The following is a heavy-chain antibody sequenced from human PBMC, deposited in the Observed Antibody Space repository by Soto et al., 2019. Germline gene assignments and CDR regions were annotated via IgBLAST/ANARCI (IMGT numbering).Heavy chain of an antibody. D-gene: IGHD6-19*01. CDR2: IHHSGST. V-gene: IGHV4-4*02. CDR1: SASIISEQR. J-gene: IGHJ4*02. Sequence: QMQLQESGPGLVKPSETLSLTCAVSSASIISEQRWSWVRQPPGKGLEWIGEIHHSGSTNNNPSRRSRVTVSVDKSKNQFSLNLNSVTAADTDVYYCARSFGWYAIDQWGQGTLVIVSS. CDR3: ARSFGWYAIDQ.